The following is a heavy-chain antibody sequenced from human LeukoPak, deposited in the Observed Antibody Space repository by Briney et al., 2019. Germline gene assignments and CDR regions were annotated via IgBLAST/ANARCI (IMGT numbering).Heavy chain of an antibody. D-gene: IGHD1-26*01. CDR2: IYYSGST. CDR3: ARVGIVGAHFDI. CDR1: GGSISSYY. V-gene: IGHV4-59*01. Sequence: SETLSLTCTVSGGSISSYYWSWIRQPPGKGLEWIGYIYYSGSTNYNPSLKSRVTISVDTSKNQFSLKLSSVTAADTAVYYCARVGIVGAHFDIWGQGTMVTVSS. J-gene: IGHJ3*02.